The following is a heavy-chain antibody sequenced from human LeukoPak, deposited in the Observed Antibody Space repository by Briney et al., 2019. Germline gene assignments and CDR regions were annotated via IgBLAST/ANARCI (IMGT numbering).Heavy chain of an antibody. Sequence: PSETLSLTCAVYGGSFSGYYWSWIRQPPGKGLEWIGEINHSGSTNYNPSLKSRVTISVDTSKSQFSLKLSSVTAADTAVYYCARGRQHYYYYGMDVWGQGTTVTVSS. CDR2: INHSGST. J-gene: IGHJ6*02. CDR1: GGSFSGYY. CDR3: ARGRQHYYYYGMDV. V-gene: IGHV4-34*01.